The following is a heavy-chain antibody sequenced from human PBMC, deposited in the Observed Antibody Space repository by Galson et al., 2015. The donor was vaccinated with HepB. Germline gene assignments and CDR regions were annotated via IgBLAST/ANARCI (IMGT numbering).Heavy chain of an antibody. CDR3: AKGGRGWSEWPFDY. D-gene: IGHD6-19*01. V-gene: IGHV3-43*01. CDR1: GFTFDDYT. CDR2: ISWDGGST. J-gene: IGHJ4*02. Sequence: SLRLSCAASGFTFDDYTMHWVRQAPGKGLEWVSLISWDGGSTYYADSVKGRFTISRDNSKNSLYLQMNSLRTEDTALYYCAKGGRGWSEWPFDYWGQGTLVTVSS.